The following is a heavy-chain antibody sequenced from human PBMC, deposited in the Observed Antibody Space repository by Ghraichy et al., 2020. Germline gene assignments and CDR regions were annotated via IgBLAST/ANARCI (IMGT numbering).Heavy chain of an antibody. V-gene: IGHV1-69*13. J-gene: IGHJ5*02. D-gene: IGHD3-10*01. CDR2: IIPIFGTA. CDR1: GGTFSSYA. Sequence: SVKVSCKASGGTFSSYAISWVRQAPGQGLEWMGGIIPIFGTANYAQKFQGRVTITADESTSTAYMELSSLRSEDTAGYYCASGARRTDWFGPWGQGPLVNVSP. CDR3: ASGARRTDWFGP.